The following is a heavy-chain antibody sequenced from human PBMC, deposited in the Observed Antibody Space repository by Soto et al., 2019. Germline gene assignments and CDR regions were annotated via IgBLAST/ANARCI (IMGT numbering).Heavy chain of an antibody. J-gene: IGHJ4*02. D-gene: IGHD5-12*01. V-gene: IGHV4-39*01. CDR1: GGSISSSSYY. CDR2: IYYSGST. Sequence: QLQLQESGPGLVKPSETLSLTCTVSGGSISSSSYYCDWIRQPPGKGLEWIGTIYYSGSTYYNPSLKSRVTISVDTAKNPFSLNLRSVTAADTAVYYCARRGGYDRGRYWGQGTLVTVSS. CDR3: ARRGGYDRGRY.